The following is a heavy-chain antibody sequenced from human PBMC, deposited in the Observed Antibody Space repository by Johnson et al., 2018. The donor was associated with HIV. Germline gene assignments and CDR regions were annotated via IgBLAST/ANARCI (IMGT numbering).Heavy chain of an antibody. V-gene: IGHV3-30-3*01. D-gene: IGHD3-3*01. CDR3: ARDGGINYCGVVTPEAFDI. CDR2: ISYDGSNK. CDR1: GFTFSSYA. J-gene: IGHJ3*02. Sequence: QVQLVESGGGVVQPGRSLRLSCAASGFTFSSYAMHWVRQAPGKGLEWVAVISYDGSNKYYADSVKGRFTISRDNSKNTLYLQMNSLRADDTAVYYCARDGGINYCGVVTPEAFDIWGQGTMVTVSS.